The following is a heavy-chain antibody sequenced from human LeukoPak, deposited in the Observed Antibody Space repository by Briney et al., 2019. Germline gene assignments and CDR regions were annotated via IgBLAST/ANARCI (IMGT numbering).Heavy chain of an antibody. J-gene: IGHJ3*02. CDR2: TYYRSKWYN. V-gene: IGHV6-1*01. CDR3: ARQAVAGTLAFDI. D-gene: IGHD6-19*01. CDR1: GDSVSSNSAA. Sequence: SQTLSLTCAISGDSVSSNSAAWNWIRPSPSRGLEWLGRTYYRSKWYNDYAVSVKSRITINPDTPKNQFSLQLNSVTPEDTAVYYCARQAVAGTLAFDIWGQGTMVTVSS.